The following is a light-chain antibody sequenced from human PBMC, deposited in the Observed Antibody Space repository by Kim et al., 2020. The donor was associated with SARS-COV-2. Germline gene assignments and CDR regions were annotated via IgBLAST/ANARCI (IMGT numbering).Light chain of an antibody. Sequence: GDRVTITCRASQSIGRWLAWYQQKPGKAPKLLIYDASSLESGVPSRFSGSGSGTEFTLTVTSLLPDDFATYYCQQYSNFPFTFGPGTQV. J-gene: IGKJ3*01. CDR3: QQYSNFPFT. CDR2: DAS. V-gene: IGKV1-5*01. CDR1: QSIGRW.